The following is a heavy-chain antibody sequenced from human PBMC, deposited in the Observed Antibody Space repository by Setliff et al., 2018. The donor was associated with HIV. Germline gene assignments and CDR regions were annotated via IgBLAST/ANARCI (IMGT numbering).Heavy chain of an antibody. V-gene: IGHV4-61*09. J-gene: IGHJ5*02. CDR3: AREREAWSAYDS. CDR1: GGSISSGSYY. Sequence: PSETLSLTCTVSGGSISSGSYYWSWIRQPAGKGLEWIGHIYTSGSPNYNPSLKSRVTISVDTSKNQFSLKLSSVTAADTAVYYCAREREAWSAYDSWGQGTLVTVSS. CDR2: IYTSGSP. D-gene: IGHD3-3*01.